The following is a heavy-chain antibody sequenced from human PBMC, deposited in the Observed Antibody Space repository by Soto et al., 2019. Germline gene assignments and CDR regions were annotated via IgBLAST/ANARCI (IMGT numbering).Heavy chain of an antibody. J-gene: IGHJ4*02. D-gene: IGHD6-19*01. Sequence: SETLSLTCTVSGGSLSSGSFFWGWIHQPPGKGLEWIGHIYFTGTSSYSPSLKSRVTMFVDTSKNNFSLRLTSVTAADTAVYYCVRREAVAGSQFDFWGQGTLVTVSS. V-gene: IGHV4-39*02. CDR2: IYFTGTS. CDR1: GGSLSSGSFF. CDR3: VRREAVAGSQFDF.